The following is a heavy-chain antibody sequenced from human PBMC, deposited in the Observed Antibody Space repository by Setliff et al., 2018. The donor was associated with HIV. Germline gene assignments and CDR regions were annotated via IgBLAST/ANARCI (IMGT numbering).Heavy chain of an antibody. D-gene: IGHD4-17*01. V-gene: IGHV4-59*11. CDR2: ISNTGNT. CDR3: AREVTLRVYGDYAQYHYYMDV. J-gene: IGHJ6*03. Sequence: SETLSLTCTVSSGSISSHYWSWIRQPPGKGLEWIGYISNTGNTNYNPSLKSRVTISLDTSKKQFSLRLTSLTAADTAVYYCAREVTLRVYGDYAQYHYYMDVWGKGTTVTVSS. CDR1: SGSISSHY.